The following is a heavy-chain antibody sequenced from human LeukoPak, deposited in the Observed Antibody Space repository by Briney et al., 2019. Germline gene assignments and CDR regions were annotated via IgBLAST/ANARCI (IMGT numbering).Heavy chain of an antibody. V-gene: IGHV4-38-2*02. CDR2: IYHSGST. CDR1: GYSISSGYY. CDR3: ASVPYFTFGGVIVTYFDY. J-gene: IGHJ4*02. D-gene: IGHD3-16*02. Sequence: PSETLSLTCTVSGYSISSGYYWGWIRQPPGKGLEWIGSIYHSGSTYYNPSLKSRVTISVDTSKNQFSLKLSSVTAADTAVYYCASVPYFTFGGVIVTYFDYWGQGTLVTVSS.